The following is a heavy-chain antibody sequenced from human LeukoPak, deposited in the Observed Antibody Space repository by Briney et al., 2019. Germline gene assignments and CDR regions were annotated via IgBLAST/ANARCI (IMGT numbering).Heavy chain of an antibody. CDR2: ISRSGSTK. Sequence: GGSLRLSCAASGFTFSDYNMRWIRQAPGKGLEWVSSISRSGSTKYYADSVKGRFTISRDNAKSSLFLQMNSLRAEDTALYYCARVLRYCSGGNCYSGGLGYMDVWGKGATVTISS. CDR3: ARVLRYCSGGNCYSGGLGYMDV. J-gene: IGHJ6*03. CDR1: GFTFSDYN. V-gene: IGHV3-11*01. D-gene: IGHD2-15*01.